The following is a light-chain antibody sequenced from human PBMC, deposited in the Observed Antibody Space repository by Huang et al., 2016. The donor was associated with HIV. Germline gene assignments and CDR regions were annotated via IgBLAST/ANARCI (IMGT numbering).Light chain of an antibody. CDR3: QQYHSSWT. CDR2: AVS. Sequence: DIQMTQSPLSLSASVGDRGTITCRASQGIRNSLAWYQQKPGKAPTLLVYAVSRLESGVPSWFSGSGSGTNFTLTISSLQPEDFATYYCQQYHSSWTFGQGTKVEIK. V-gene: IGKV1-NL1*01. J-gene: IGKJ1*01. CDR1: QGIRNS.